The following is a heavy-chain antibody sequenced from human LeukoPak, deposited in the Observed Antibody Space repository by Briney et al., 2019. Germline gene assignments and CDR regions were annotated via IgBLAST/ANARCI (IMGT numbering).Heavy chain of an antibody. CDR3: ASIPYDSSGRGASWFDP. Sequence: AVKVSCKASGGTFSSYAISWVRQAPGQGLEWMGGIIPIFGTANYAQKFQGRVTITADESTSTAYMELSSLRSEDTAVYYCASIPYDSSGRGASWFDPWGQGTLVTVSS. V-gene: IGHV1-69*01. D-gene: IGHD3-22*01. CDR2: IIPIFGTA. CDR1: GGTFSSYA. J-gene: IGHJ5*02.